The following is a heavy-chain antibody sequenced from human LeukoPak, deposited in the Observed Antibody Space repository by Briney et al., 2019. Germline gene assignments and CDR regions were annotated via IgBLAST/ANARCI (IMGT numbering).Heavy chain of an antibody. CDR3: AKGKKWELPLDY. CDR1: GFTFSNYA. V-gene: IGHV3-23*01. D-gene: IGHD1-26*01. J-gene: IGHJ4*02. Sequence: GGSLRLSCAASGFTFSNYAMSWVRQAPGKGLEWVSAISISGGNTYYADSVKGRFTISRDNSKNTLYLQMNSLRAEDTALYYCAKGKKWELPLDYWGQGTLVTVSS. CDR2: ISISGGNT.